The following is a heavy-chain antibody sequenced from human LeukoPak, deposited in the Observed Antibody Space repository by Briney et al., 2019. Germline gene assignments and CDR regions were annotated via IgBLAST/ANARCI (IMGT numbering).Heavy chain of an antibody. CDR2: ISSSSSTI. J-gene: IGHJ5*02. V-gene: IGHV3-48*03. D-gene: IGHD6-19*01. Sequence: HPGGSLRLSCAASGFSFSSYEMNWVRQTPGKGLEWVSHISSSSSTIYYADSVRGRLTISRDNAKNSLYLQMNSLRAEDTAIYYCAREDSSGWYTRWFDPWGQGTLVTVSS. CDR1: GFSFSSYE. CDR3: AREDSSGWYTRWFDP.